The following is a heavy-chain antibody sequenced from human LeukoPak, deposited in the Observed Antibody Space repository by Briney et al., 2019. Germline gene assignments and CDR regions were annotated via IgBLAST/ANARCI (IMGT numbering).Heavy chain of an antibody. Sequence: ASVKVSCKASGYTFTGYYMHWVRQAPGQGLEWMGWMNPNSGGTNYAQKFQGRVTMTRDTSISTAYMELSRLRSDDTAVYYCARGYCSSTSCLPPVWFDPWGQGTLVTVSS. D-gene: IGHD2-2*01. CDR3: ARGYCSSTSCLPPVWFDP. V-gene: IGHV1-2*02. CDR1: GYTFTGYY. J-gene: IGHJ5*02. CDR2: MNPNSGGT.